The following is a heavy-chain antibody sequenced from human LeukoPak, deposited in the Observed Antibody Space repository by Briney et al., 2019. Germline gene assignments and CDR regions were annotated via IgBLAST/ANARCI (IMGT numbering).Heavy chain of an antibody. CDR2: IYPGDSDT. CDR3: ATPALGYCSSTSCYDFDY. CDR1: GYSFTSYW. V-gene: IGHV5-51*01. J-gene: IGHJ4*02. Sequence: GESLKISCKGSGYSFTSYWIGWVRQMPGKGLEWMGIIYPGDSDTRYSPSLQGQVTISADKSISTAYLQWSSLKASDTAMYYCATPALGYCSSTSCYDFDYWGQGTLVTVSS. D-gene: IGHD2-2*01.